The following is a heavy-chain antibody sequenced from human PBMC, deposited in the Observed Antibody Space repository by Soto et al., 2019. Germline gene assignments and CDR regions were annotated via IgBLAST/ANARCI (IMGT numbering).Heavy chain of an antibody. Sequence: SETLSLTCTVSGVSISSGGYYWSWIRQHPGKGLEWIGYIYYSGSTYYNPSLKSRVTISVDTSKNQFSLKLSSVTAADTAVYYCARAPTGFLEWLPSHYYYGMDVWGQGTTVTVSS. D-gene: IGHD3-3*01. CDR1: GVSISSGGYY. V-gene: IGHV4-31*03. CDR3: ARAPTGFLEWLPSHYYYGMDV. CDR2: IYYSGST. J-gene: IGHJ6*02.